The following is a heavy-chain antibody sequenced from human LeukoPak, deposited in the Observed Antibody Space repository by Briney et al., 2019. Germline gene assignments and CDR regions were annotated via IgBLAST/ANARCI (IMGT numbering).Heavy chain of an antibody. D-gene: IGHD3-9*01. CDR3: ARVSPTYYDILTGLFDP. CDR1: GYTFTSYG. CDR2: ISAYNGNT. V-gene: IGHV1-18*01. Sequence: ASVKVSCKASGYTFTSYGISWVRQAPGQGLEWMGWISAYNGNTNYARKLQGRVTMTTDTSTSTAYMELRSLRSGDTAVYYCARVSPTYYDILTGLFDPWGQGTLVTVSS. J-gene: IGHJ5*02.